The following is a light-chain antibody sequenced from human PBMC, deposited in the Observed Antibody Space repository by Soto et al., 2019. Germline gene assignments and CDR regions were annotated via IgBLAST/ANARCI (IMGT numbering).Light chain of an antibody. CDR1: QSISSW. CDR2: DAS. V-gene: IGKV1-5*01. J-gene: IGKJ1*01. CDR3: QHYNTYPWT. Sequence: DIQMTHSPSTLSASVGDRVTITCRASQSISSWLAWYQQKPGKAPKLLIYDASSLESGVPSRFSGSGSGTEFTLTISSLQPGDFATYYCQHYNTYPWTFGQGTKVDIK.